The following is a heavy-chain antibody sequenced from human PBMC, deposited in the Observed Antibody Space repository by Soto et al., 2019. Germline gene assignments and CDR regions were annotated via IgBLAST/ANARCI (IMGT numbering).Heavy chain of an antibody. D-gene: IGHD6-19*01. V-gene: IGHV4-31*03. Sequence: LTCTVSGGSISSGGYYWSWIRQHPGKGLEWIGYIYYSGSTYYNPSLKSRVTISVDTSKNQFSLKLSSVTAADTAVYYCARDTTRLAVGGRGNWFDPWGQGTLVTVSS. CDR1: GGSISSGGYY. CDR2: IYYSGST. CDR3: ARDTTRLAVGGRGNWFDP. J-gene: IGHJ5*02.